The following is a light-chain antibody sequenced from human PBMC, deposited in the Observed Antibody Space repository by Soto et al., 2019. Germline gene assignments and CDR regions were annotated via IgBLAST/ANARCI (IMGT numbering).Light chain of an antibody. Sequence: QSALTQPRSVSGSPGQSVTISCTGTGSDVGGYNYVSWYQQHPGKAPKLMIYDVSKRPSGVPDRFSGSKSGNTASLTISGLQAEDEADYYCCSYAGSYTLPFGTRTKVTVL. CDR1: GSDVGGYNY. CDR3: CSYAGSYTLP. V-gene: IGLV2-11*01. CDR2: DVS. J-gene: IGLJ1*01.